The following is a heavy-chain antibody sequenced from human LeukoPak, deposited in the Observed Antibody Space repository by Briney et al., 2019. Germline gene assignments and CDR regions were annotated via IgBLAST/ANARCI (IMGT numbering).Heavy chain of an antibody. CDR2: ISSNGGST. V-gene: IGHV3-64*01. CDR1: GFTFSSYA. D-gene: IGHD3-22*01. CDR3: ARVGYSSYYYYGMDV. J-gene: IGHJ6*02. Sequence: PGGSLRLSCAPCGFTFSSYAMHWLRQAPGKGLEYVSAISSNGGSTYYANSVKGRFTISRDNSKNTLYLQMGSLRAEDMAVYYCARVGYSSYYYYGMDVWGQGTTVTVSS.